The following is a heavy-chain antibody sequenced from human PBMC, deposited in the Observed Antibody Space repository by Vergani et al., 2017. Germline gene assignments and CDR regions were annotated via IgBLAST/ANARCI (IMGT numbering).Heavy chain of an antibody. D-gene: IGHD3-10*01. CDR3: ARDRDLMDV. J-gene: IGHJ6*02. CDR2: ISSSSSYI. V-gene: IGHV3-21*01. CDR1: GFTFSSYS. Sequence: EVQLVESGGGLVQPGGSLRLSCAASGFTFSSYSMNWVRQAPGKGLEWVSSISSSSSYIYFADSVKGRFAISRDNAKNSLYLQMNSLRAEDTAVYYCARDRDLMDVWGQGTTVTVSS.